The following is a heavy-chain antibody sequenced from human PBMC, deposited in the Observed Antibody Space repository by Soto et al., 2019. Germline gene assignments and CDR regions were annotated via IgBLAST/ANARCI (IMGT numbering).Heavy chain of an antibody. V-gene: IGHV4-4*02. CDR1: GGSISSSNW. CDR3: ARYEGATEYYYYGMDV. J-gene: IGHJ6*02. CDR2: IYHSGST. D-gene: IGHD1-26*01. Sequence: SETLSLTCAVSGGSISSSNWWSWVRQPPGKGLEWIGEIYHSGSTNYNPSPKSRVTISVDKSKNQFSLKLSSVTAADTAVYYCARYEGATEYYYYGMDVWGQGTTVTVSS.